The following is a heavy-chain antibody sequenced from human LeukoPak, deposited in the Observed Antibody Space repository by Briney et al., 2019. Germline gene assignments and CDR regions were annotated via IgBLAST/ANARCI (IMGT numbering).Heavy chain of an antibody. J-gene: IGHJ3*02. CDR1: GGTISSYA. CDR2: IIPIFGTA. D-gene: IGHD4-23*01. Sequence: SVKVSCKASGGTISSYAISWVRQAPGQGLEWMGRIIPIFGTANYAQKFQGRVTITTDESTSTAYMELSSLRSEDTAVYYCARETSMVVNWDHRLGAFDIWGQGTMVTVSS. V-gene: IGHV1-69*05. CDR3: ARETSMVVNWDHRLGAFDI.